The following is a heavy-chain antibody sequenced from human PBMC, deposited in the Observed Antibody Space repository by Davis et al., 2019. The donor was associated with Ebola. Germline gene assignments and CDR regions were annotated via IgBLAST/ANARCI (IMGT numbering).Heavy chain of an antibody. D-gene: IGHD3-10*01. CDR2: IIPIFGTA. J-gene: IGHJ6*02. CDR3: AREVSYYGSGNYRPGYYYYYGMDV. Sequence: SVKVSCKASGYTFTSYGISWVRQAPGQGLEWMGGIIPIFGTANYAQKFQGRVTITADESTSTAYMELSSLRSEDTAVYYCAREVSYYGSGNYRPGYYYYYGMDVWGQGTTVTVSS. CDR1: GYTFTSYG. V-gene: IGHV1-69*13.